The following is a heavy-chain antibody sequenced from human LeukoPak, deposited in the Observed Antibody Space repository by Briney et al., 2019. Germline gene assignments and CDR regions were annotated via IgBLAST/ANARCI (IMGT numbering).Heavy chain of an antibody. D-gene: IGHD3-10*01. CDR2: IIPILGIA. Sequence: ASVKVSCKASGGTFSSYAISWVRQAPGQGLEWMGRIIPILGIANYAQKFQGRVTITADKSTSTAYMELSSLRSEDTAVYYCAREAGGYGSGAEIDYWGQGTLVTVSS. CDR3: AREAGGYGSGAEIDY. CDR1: GGTFSSYA. J-gene: IGHJ4*02. V-gene: IGHV1-69*04.